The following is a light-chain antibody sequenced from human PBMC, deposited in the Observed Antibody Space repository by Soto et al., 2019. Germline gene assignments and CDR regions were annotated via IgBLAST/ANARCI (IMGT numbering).Light chain of an antibody. J-gene: IGKJ1*01. CDR2: DAS. CDR1: QTIDTR. CDR3: QHYDTYRAT. Sequence: DIQMTQSPSTLSASVGDRVTITCRATQTIDTRLAWYQQKPGEAPKLLIYDASSLENGVPSRFSGSGSGTEFTLTIGGLQPDDFATYYCQHYDTYRATFGLGTKVDIK. V-gene: IGKV1-5*01.